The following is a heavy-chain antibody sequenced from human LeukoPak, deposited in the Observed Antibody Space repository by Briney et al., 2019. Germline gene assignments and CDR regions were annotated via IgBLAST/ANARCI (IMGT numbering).Heavy chain of an antibody. D-gene: IGHD3-16*01. CDR1: GVTFSSSS. CDR3: ARDGGRLSLQDAFDI. CDR2: ISRSSSTI. Sequence: GGSLRLSCAASGVTFSSSSTSWVREGPGEGLGWGSYISRSSSTIYYADSVKGRFTISRDNAKNSLYLQMNSLRAEDTAVYYCARDGGRLSLQDAFDIWGQGTMVTVSS. V-gene: IGHV3-48*04. J-gene: IGHJ3*02.